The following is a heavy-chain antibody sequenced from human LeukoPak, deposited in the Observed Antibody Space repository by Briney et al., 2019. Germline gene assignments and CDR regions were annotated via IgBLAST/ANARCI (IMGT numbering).Heavy chain of an antibody. D-gene: IGHD4-23*01. Sequence: GGSLRLSCAASGFTFSSYSMNWVRQTPGKGLEWVSYIGTSSSIIYYADSVKGRFTISRDNAMNSLYLQMNSLRDEDTAVYYCARHDYAGNSGDYWGQGTLVTVSS. V-gene: IGHV3-48*02. CDR3: ARHDYAGNSGDY. CDR1: GFTFSSYS. CDR2: IGTSSSII. J-gene: IGHJ4*02.